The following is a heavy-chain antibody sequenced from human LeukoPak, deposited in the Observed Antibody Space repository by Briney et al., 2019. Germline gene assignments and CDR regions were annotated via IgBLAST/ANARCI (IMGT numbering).Heavy chain of an antibody. J-gene: IGHJ4*02. CDR2: IYTSGST. D-gene: IGHD4-17*01. CDR1: GGSIRSYY. CDR3: ARDPNGVEGKNYFDY. V-gene: IGHV4-4*07. Sequence: SETLSLTCTVSGGSIRSYYWSWIRQPAGKGLEWIGRIYTSGSTNYNPSLKSRVTMSVDTSKNQFSLKLSSVTAADTAVYYCARDPNGVEGKNYFDYWGQGTLVTVSS.